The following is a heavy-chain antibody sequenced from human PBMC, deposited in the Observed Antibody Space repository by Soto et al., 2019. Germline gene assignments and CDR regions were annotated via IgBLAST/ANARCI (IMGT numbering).Heavy chain of an antibody. D-gene: IGHD6-13*01. Sequence: PSETLSLTCTVSGGSISSYYWSWIRQPPGKGLEWIGYIYYSGSTNYNPSLKSRVTISVDTSKNQFSLKLSSVTAADMAVYYCARTPIAAAGYYYYYGMDVWGRGTTVNVSS. CDR2: IYYSGST. V-gene: IGHV4-59*01. J-gene: IGHJ6*02. CDR3: ARTPIAAAGYYYYYGMDV. CDR1: GGSISSYY.